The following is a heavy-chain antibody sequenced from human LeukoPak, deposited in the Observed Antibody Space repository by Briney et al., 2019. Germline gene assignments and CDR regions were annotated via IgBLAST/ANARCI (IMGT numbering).Heavy chain of an antibody. CDR2: ISASGGGT. V-gene: IGHV3-23*01. CDR3: APLASTTDY. Sequence: GGSLRLSCAASGFTLSRYAMSWVRQAPGKGLEWVSSISASGGGTYYADSVKGRFTISRDTSKNTLYLQMNSLRAEDTAVYYCAPLASTTDYWGQGTLVTVSS. CDR1: GFTLSRYA. J-gene: IGHJ4*02. D-gene: IGHD5/OR15-5a*01.